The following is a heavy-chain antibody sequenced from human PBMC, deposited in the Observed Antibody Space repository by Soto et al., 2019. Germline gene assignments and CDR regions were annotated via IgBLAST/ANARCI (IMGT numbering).Heavy chain of an antibody. V-gene: IGHV4-31*03. Sequence: QVQLQESGPGLVKPSQTLSLTCTVSGGSISSGGYYWSWIRQHPGKGLEWIGYIYYSGSTYYNPALKSRVTISVDTSKNQFSLKLSSVTAADTVVYYCARVRVGGTVVTPDDLYFGLWGRGTLVTVSS. J-gene: IGHJ2*01. CDR3: ARVRVGGTVVTPDDLYFGL. D-gene: IGHD2-21*02. CDR2: IYYSGST. CDR1: GGSISSGGYY.